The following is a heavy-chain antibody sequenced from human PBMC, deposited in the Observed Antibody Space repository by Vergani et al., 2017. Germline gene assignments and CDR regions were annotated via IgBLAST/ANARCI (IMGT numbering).Heavy chain of an antibody. CDR1: GFTFSSYA. Sequence: EVQLLESGGGLVQPGGSLRLSCAASGFTFSSYAMSWVRQAPGKGLEWASYISSSSSTIYYADSVKGRFTISRDNAKNSLYLQMNSLRAEDTAVYYCARDNYGPMGRGAFVIWGQGTMVTVSS. CDR3: ARDNYGPMGRGAFVI. V-gene: IGHV3-48*04. D-gene: IGHD4-11*01. CDR2: ISSSSSTI. J-gene: IGHJ3*02.